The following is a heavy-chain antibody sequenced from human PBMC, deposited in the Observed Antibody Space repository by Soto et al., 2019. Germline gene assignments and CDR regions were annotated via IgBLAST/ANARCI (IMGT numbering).Heavy chain of an antibody. CDR1: GGSLSSDSYY. CDR3: ARLCIAVSNTCYYHGMDV. Sequence: QLQLQESGPGLVKSSETLSLTCTVSGGSLSSDSYYWGWIRQPPGKGLEWIGSIYYSGSAHYNPSLKSRVTISVDTSKNQFSLSLSSVNAADTAVFYCARLCIAVSNTCYYHGMDVWGQGTMVTVSS. D-gene: IGHD6-19*01. CDR2: IYYSGSA. J-gene: IGHJ6*02. V-gene: IGHV4-39*01.